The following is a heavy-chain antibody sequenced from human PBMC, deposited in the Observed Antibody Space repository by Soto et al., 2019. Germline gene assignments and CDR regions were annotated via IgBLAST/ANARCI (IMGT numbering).Heavy chain of an antibody. CDR2: INHSGST. CDR1: GGSFSGYY. J-gene: IGHJ4*02. Sequence: SETLSLTCAVYGGSFSGYYWSWIRQPPGKGLEWIGEINHSGSTNYNPSLKSRVTISVDTSKNQFSLKLSSVTAADTAVYYCARGRRYYDFWSGYNSEYYFDYWGQGTLVTVSS. V-gene: IGHV4-34*01. CDR3: ARGRRYYDFWSGYNSEYYFDY. D-gene: IGHD3-3*01.